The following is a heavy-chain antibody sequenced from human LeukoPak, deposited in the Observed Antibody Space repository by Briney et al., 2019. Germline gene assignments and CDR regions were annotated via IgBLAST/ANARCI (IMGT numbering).Heavy chain of an antibody. CDR2: IYYSGST. J-gene: IGHJ3*02. CDR3: ARGGSTVTTPDAFDI. Sequence: SETLSLTCAVYGGSFSGYYWSWIRQPPGKGLEWIGYIYYSGSTYYNPSLKSRVTISVDTSKNQFSLKLSSVTAADTAVYYCARGGSTVTTPDAFDIWGQGTMVTVSS. D-gene: IGHD4-17*01. CDR1: GGSFSGYY. V-gene: IGHV4-30-4*08.